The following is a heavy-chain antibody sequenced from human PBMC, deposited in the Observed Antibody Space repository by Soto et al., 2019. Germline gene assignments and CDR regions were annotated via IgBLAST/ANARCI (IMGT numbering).Heavy chain of an antibody. V-gene: IGHV4-38-2*01. CDR1: GYSISSGYY. J-gene: IGHJ4*02. Sequence: SETLSLTCAVSGYSISSGYYWGWIRQPPGKGLEWIGSIYHSGSTYYNPSLKSRVTISVDTSKNQFSLKLSSVTAADTAVYYCASSTAYDYVWGSYRFETNFDYWGQGTLVTVSS. CDR2: IYHSGST. D-gene: IGHD3-16*02. CDR3: ASSTAYDYVWGSYRFETNFDY.